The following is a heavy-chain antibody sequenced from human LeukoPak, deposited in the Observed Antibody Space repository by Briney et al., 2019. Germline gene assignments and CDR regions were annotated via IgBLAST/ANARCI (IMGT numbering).Heavy chain of an antibody. CDR1: GFTFSNYG. V-gene: IGHV3-30*18. Sequence: GGSLRLSCAASGFTFSNYGMHWVRQAPGKGLEWVVVISYDGSNKYYADSVKGRFTISRDNSKNTLYLQMNSLRAEDTAVYYCANGYYYGSGSYYKEAFDIWGQGTMVTISS. D-gene: IGHD3-10*01. CDR3: ANGYYYGSGSYYKEAFDI. CDR2: ISYDGSNK. J-gene: IGHJ3*02.